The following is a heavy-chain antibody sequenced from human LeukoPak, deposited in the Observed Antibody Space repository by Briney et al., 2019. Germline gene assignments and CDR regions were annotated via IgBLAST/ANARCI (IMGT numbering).Heavy chain of an antibody. CDR2: FDPEDAET. V-gene: IGHV1-24*01. Sequence: ASVKVSCKVSGTTLSELSMYWVRQAPGKGPEWLGGFDPEDAETIYAQKFQGRFTMTEDTSTNTASMELSSLRSEDTAMYYCATVNYDTTAGAWFDPWGQGTLVTVSS. CDR1: GTTLSELS. CDR3: ATVNYDTTAGAWFDP. J-gene: IGHJ5*02. D-gene: IGHD3-22*01.